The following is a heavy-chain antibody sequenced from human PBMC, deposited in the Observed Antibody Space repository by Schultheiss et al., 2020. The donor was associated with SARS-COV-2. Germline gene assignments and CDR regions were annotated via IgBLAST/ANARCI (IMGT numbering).Heavy chain of an antibody. CDR1: GASISSRSYS. Sequence: SETLSLTCTVSGASISSRSYSWTWIRQPPGKGLEWIGYIYHSGSTYYNPSLKSRVTISVDTSKNQLYLKLSSVTAADTAVYYCAKDYDILTGPRGDAVWGQGTLVTVSS. V-gene: IGHV4-30-2*05. CDR3: AKDYDILTGPRGDAV. CDR2: IYHSGST. D-gene: IGHD3-9*01. J-gene: IGHJ4*02.